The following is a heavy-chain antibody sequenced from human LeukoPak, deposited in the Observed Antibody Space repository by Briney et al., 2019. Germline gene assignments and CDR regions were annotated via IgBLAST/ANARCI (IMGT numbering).Heavy chain of an antibody. CDR3: ARSSGYYSSLFYMHV. V-gene: IGHV1-69*06. Sequence: SVKVSCKASGYTFTSYGISWVRQAPGQGLEWMGGIIPIFGTANYAQKFQGRVTITADKSTSTAYMELSSLRSEDTAVYYCARSSGYYSSLFYMHVWGKGTTVTVSS. CDR1: GYTFTSYG. CDR2: IIPIFGTA. D-gene: IGHD3-22*01. J-gene: IGHJ6*03.